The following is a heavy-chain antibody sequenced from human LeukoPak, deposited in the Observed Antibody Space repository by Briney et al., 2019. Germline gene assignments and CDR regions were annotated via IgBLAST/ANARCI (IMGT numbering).Heavy chain of an antibody. Sequence: ASVTVSCKASGYTFTGYYMQWVRQAPGQGLEWMGWIDTNTGNPTYAQGFTGRFVFSLDTSVSTAYLQISSLKAEDTAVYYCAIRTGPYAFDIWGQGTMVTVSS. CDR3: AIRTGPYAFDI. CDR2: IDTNTGNP. CDR1: GYTFTGYY. D-gene: IGHD1-1*01. V-gene: IGHV7-4-1*02. J-gene: IGHJ3*02.